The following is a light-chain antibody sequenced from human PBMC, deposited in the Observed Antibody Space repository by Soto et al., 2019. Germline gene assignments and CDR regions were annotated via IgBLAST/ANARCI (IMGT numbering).Light chain of an antibody. CDR3: SSFSSTSTLYV. CDR1: SSDIGGHKY. V-gene: IGLV2-14*01. J-gene: IGLJ1*01. CDR2: EVS. Sequence: QSALTQPASVSGSPGQSITISCTGTSSDIGGHKYVSWYQHHADKAPKLMIYEVSNRPSGVSNRFSGSKSGNTASLTIYGLQAEDEAEYYCSSFSSTSTLYVFGTGTKVTVL.